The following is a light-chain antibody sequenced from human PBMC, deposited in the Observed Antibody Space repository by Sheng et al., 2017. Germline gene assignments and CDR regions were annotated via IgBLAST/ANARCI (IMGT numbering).Light chain of an antibody. V-gene: IGLV2-14*03. CDR3: SSYTTTNTLWV. J-gene: IGLJ3*02. CDR1: SSDIGGYNF. Sequence: QPASVSGSPGQSITISCTGSSSDIGGYNFVSWYQQHPGKAPKLLISDVDKRPSGISNRFSGSKSGDTASLTISGLQAEDEADYICSSYTTTNTLWVFGGGTKLTVL. CDR2: DVD.